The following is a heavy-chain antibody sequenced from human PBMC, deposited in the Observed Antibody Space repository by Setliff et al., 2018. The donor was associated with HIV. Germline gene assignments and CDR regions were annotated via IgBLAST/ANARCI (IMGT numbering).Heavy chain of an antibody. Sequence: GASVKVSCKASGYTFTNYYIHWVRQAPGQGPEWMGWISGDNGDTNYAQKFQGRLTMTTDTSTSTAYMELNRLRSEDTAVYYCGTVRIAVPDDFDFWGQGTLVTVSS. CDR1: GYTFTNYY. V-gene: IGHV1-18*04. CDR3: GTVRIAVPDDFDF. D-gene: IGHD6-19*01. J-gene: IGHJ4*02. CDR2: ISGDNGDT.